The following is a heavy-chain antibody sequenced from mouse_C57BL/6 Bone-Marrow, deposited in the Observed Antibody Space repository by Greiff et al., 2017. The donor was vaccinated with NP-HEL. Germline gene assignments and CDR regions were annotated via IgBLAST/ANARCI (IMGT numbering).Heavy chain of an antibody. D-gene: IGHD2-4*01. Sequence: VQLQQSGAELVKPGASVKMSCKASGYTFTSYWITWVKQRPGQGLEWIGDIYPGSGSTNYNEKFKSKATLTVDTSSSAAYMQLSSLTSEDSAVYYCAREITTWDDYWGQGTTLTVSS. V-gene: IGHV1-55*01. CDR3: AREITTWDDY. CDR1: GYTFTSYW. J-gene: IGHJ2*01. CDR2: IYPGSGST.